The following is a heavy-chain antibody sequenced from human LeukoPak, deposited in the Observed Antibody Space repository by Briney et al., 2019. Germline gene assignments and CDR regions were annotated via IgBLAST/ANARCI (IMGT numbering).Heavy chain of an antibody. J-gene: IGHJ5*02. CDR3: ARDGAAAGTGNWFDP. CDR2: IYYSGST. D-gene: IGHD6-13*01. Sequence: PSETLSLTCTVSGGSISSHYWSWIRQPPGKGLEWIGYIYYSGSTNYNPSLKSRVTISVDTSKNQFSLKLSSVTAADTAVYYCARDGAAAGTGNWFDPWGQGTLVTVSS. V-gene: IGHV4-59*11. CDR1: GGSISSHY.